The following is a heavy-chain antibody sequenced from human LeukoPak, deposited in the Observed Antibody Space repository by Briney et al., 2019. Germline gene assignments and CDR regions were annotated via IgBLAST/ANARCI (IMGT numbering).Heavy chain of an antibody. V-gene: IGHV4-59*01. J-gene: IGHJ6*02. D-gene: IGHD3-10*01. CDR3: ARSELFGSGSYSFYYYGMDV. Sequence: SETLSLTCAVHGGSFSGYYWSWIRQPPGKGLEWIGYIYYSGSTNYNPSLKSRVTISVDTSKNQFSLKLSSVTAADTAVYYCARSELFGSGSYSFYYYGMDVWGQGTTVTVSS. CDR2: IYYSGST. CDR1: GGSFSGYY.